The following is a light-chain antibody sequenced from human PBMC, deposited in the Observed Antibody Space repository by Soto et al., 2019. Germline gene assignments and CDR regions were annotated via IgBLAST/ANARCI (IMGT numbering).Light chain of an antibody. CDR2: GAS. V-gene: IGKV3-15*01. Sequence: EIVMTQSPATLSVSPGERATLSCRASQSVSSNLAWYQQKPGQAPRLLIYGASTRATGIPARFSGSGSGTEFTLTISSLQPEDYATYYCLQHNVYPPTFGQGTKVEI. CDR3: LQHNVYPPT. J-gene: IGKJ1*01. CDR1: QSVSSN.